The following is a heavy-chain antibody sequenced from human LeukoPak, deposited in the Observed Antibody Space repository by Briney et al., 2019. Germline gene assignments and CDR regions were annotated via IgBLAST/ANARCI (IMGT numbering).Heavy chain of an antibody. CDR1: GGSISSYY. D-gene: IGHD5-12*01. CDR3: ARDGGYSGYDFVSLDY. CDR2: IYYSGST. J-gene: IGHJ4*02. V-gene: IGHV4-59*01. Sequence: SETLSLTCTVSGGSISSYYWSWIRQPPRQGLGWIGYIYYSGSTNYNPSLKSRVTISVDTSKNQFSLKLSSVTAADTAVYYCARDGGYSGYDFVSLDYWGQGTLVTVSS.